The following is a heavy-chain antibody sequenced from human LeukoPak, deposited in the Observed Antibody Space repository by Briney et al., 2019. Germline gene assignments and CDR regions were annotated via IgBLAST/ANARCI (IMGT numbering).Heavy chain of an antibody. J-gene: IGHJ6*03. D-gene: IGHD3-3*01. CDR3: ARTVKSYDFWSGSYHHMDV. Sequence: GESLKISCKGSGYSFTSYWIGWVRQMPGKGLEWMGIIYPGDSDTRYSPSFQGQVTISADKSISTAYLQWSSLKASDTAMYYCARTVKSYDFWSGSYHHMDVWGKGTTVTVSS. V-gene: IGHV5-51*01. CDR2: IYPGDSDT. CDR1: GYSFTSYW.